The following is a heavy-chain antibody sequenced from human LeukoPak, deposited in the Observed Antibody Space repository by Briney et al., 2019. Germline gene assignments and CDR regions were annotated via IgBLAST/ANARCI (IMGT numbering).Heavy chain of an antibody. CDR3: ARVPGDDFWSGFRSDGFDI. J-gene: IGHJ3*02. CDR2: MNPNSGNT. D-gene: IGHD3-3*01. Sequence: ASVKVSCKASGYTFTSSDINWVRQATGQGLEWMGRMNPNSGNTDFAQNFQGRVTMTRDTSISTAYMELSSLRSEDTAVYYCARVPGDDFWSGFRSDGFDIWGQGTMVTVSS. CDR1: GYTFTSSD. V-gene: IGHV1-8*01.